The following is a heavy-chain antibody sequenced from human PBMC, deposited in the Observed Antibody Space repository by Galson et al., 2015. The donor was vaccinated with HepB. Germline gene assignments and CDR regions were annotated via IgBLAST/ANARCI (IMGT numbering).Heavy chain of an antibody. V-gene: IGHV3-33*01. D-gene: IGHD6-19*01. CDR2: IWYDGSNK. CDR3: ATPIAVAGRPLGY. J-gene: IGHJ4*02. CDR1: GFTFSSYG. Sequence: SLRLSCAASGFTFSSYGMHWVRQAPGKVLEWVAVIWYDGSNKYYADSVKGRFTISRDNSENTLYLQMNSLRAEDTAVYYCATPIAVAGRPLGYWGQGTLVTVSS.